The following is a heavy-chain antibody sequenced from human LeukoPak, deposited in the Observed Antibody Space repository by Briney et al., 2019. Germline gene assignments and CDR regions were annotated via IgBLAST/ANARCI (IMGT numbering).Heavy chain of an antibody. Sequence: ASVKVSCKASGYTFTSYGISWVRQAPGQGLEWMGWISAYNGNTNYAQKLQGRVTMTTDTSTSTAYMALRSLRSDDTAVYYCARDFGTGYCSSTSCYEGDYWGQGTLVTVSS. D-gene: IGHD2-2*01. CDR2: ISAYNGNT. CDR1: GYTFTSYG. CDR3: ARDFGTGYCSSTSCYEGDY. J-gene: IGHJ4*02. V-gene: IGHV1-18*01.